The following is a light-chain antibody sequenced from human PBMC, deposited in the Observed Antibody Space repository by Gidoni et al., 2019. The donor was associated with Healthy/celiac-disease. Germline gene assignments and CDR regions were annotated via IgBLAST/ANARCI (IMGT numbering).Light chain of an antibody. CDR2: AAS. Sequence: DIQMTQSPSSLSASVGDRVTITCRASQSISSYLNWYQHKPGKAPKLLIYAASILQSGVPARFSVSGSVTDFTLTISSLQPEDFATYYCQQSYSTPWTFGQGTKVESK. CDR1: QSISSY. V-gene: IGKV1-39*01. J-gene: IGKJ1*01. CDR3: QQSYSTPWT.